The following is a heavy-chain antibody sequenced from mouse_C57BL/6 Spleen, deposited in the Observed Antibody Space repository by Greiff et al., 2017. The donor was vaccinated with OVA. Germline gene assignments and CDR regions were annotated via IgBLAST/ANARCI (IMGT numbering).Heavy chain of an antibody. CDR2: MYPGDGDT. CDR3: ARTPLGYFDV. J-gene: IGHJ1*03. Sequence: QVQLKESGAELVKPGASVKISCKASGYAFSSYWMNWVKQRPGKGLERIGQMYPGDGDTNYNGKFKGKATLTADKSSSTAYMQLSSLTSEDSAVYFCARTPLGYFDVWGTGTTVTVSS. CDR1: GYAFSSYW. V-gene: IGHV1-80*01. D-gene: IGHD6-1*01.